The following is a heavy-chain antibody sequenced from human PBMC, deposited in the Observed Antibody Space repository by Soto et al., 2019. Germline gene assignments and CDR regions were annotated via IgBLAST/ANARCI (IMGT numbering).Heavy chain of an antibody. J-gene: IGHJ6*02. CDR2: VYYNRNT. CDR3: ARDGGSMVVTPGGMDV. CDR1: GFTVGGNY. D-gene: IGHD2-21*02. V-gene: IGHV3-66*01. Sequence: ELQLVESGGGLVQPGGSLRLSCAASGFTVGGNYMSWVRQAPGKGLECVSVVYYNRNTYYAGSVKGRFTISRDNSKNTLYLQMNSLRAEDTAVYYCARDGGSMVVTPGGMDVWGQGTTVTVSS.